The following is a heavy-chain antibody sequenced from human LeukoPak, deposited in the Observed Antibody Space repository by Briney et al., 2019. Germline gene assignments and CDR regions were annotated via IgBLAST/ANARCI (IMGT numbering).Heavy chain of an antibody. CDR3: ARGDSSSWYGDDFDY. Sequence: SVKVSCKASGGTFSSYAISWVRQAPGQGLEWMGRIIPILGIANYAQKFQGRVTITADKSTSTAYMELSSLRSEDTAVYYCARGDSSSWYGDDFDYWGQGTLVTVSS. CDR2: IIPILGIA. D-gene: IGHD6-13*01. CDR1: GGTFSSYA. V-gene: IGHV1-69*04. J-gene: IGHJ4*02.